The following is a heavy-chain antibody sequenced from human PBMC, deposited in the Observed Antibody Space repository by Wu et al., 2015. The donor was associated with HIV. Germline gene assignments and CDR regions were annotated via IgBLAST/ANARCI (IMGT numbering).Heavy chain of an antibody. D-gene: IGHD1-1*01. CDR1: GYTFSRYG. CDR3: ARSAQLESTGGMDYYYYYVMDV. V-gene: IGHV1-18*01. J-gene: IGHJ6*02. CDR2: ISTYNDNI. Sequence: QVQLVQSGVEVKKPGASVKVSCQTSGYTFSRYGISWVRQAPGQGLEWMGWISTYNDNINYAQKLQGRVTMTTDTSTSTAYMELRSLRSDDTAVYYCARSAQLESTGGMDYYYYYVMDVWGQGDHGSPSP.